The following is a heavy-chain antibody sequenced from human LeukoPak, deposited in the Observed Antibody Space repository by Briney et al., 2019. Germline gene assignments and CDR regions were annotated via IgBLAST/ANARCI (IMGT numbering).Heavy chain of an antibody. CDR3: ARGLVSYYYGSGSLTKRQNWFDP. CDR1: GGSFSGYY. V-gene: IGHV4-34*01. J-gene: IGHJ5*02. CDR2: INHSGST. Sequence: PSETLPLTCAAYGGSFSGYYWSWIRQPPGKGLEWVGEINHSGSTNYNPSLKSRVTISLDTSKHQFCLNLSSVPAADTAVYYCARGLVSYYYGSGSLTKRQNWFDPWGQGTLVTVSP. D-gene: IGHD3-10*01.